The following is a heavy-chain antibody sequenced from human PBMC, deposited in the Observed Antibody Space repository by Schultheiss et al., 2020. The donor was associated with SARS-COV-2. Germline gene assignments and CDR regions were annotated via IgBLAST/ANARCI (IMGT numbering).Heavy chain of an antibody. V-gene: IGHV4-39*01. CDR1: GGSISSGSYY. CDR2: LHSSEST. J-gene: IGHJ5*02. Sequence: SETLSLTCTVSGGSISSGSYYWAWIRQPPGKGLEWIGTLHSSESTYYNPSLNSRVTISVDPSKNQFSLKLSSVTAADTAVYYCARQDSSAEGGWFDPWGQGPLVTVSS. D-gene: IGHD3-22*01. CDR3: ARQDSSAEGGWFDP.